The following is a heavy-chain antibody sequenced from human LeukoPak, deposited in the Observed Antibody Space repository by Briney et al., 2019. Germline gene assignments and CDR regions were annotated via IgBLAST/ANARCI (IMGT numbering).Heavy chain of an antibody. CDR1: GFTFDDYT. D-gene: IGHD6-19*01. CDR3: AKEAIGSGWY. CDR2: ISWDGGST. V-gene: IGHV3-43*01. Sequence: GGSLRLSCAASGFTFDDYTMHWVRQAPGKGLEWVSLISWDGGSTYYADSVKGRFTISRDNSKNSLYLQMNSLRTKDTALYYCAKEAIGSGWYWGKGTLVTVSS. J-gene: IGHJ4*02.